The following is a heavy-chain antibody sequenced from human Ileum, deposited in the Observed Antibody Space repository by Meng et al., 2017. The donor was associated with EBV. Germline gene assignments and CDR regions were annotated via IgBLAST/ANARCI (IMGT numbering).Heavy chain of an antibody. CDR3: ARAGNGGSYYFTY. CDR2: ISAYNGNT. D-gene: IGHD1-26*01. V-gene: IGHV1-18*01. J-gene: IGHJ4*02. CDR1: GYTFSNYG. Sequence: QIQRVQSGAEVNKPGDSVKVSCKASGYTFSNYGISWLRQAPGQGLEWMGWISAYNGNTNYAQNLQGRVTMTTDTSTGTAYMEVRSLRSDDTAVYYCARAGNGGSYYFTYWGQGTLVTVSS.